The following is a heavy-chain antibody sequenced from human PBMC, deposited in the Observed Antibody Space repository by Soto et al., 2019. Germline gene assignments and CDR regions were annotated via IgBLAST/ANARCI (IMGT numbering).Heavy chain of an antibody. D-gene: IGHD3-22*01. CDR1: GFSLSTSGVG. CDR2: IYWDDDK. J-gene: IGHJ3*02. CDR3: ALKDNYDTNAFYI. V-gene: IGHV2-5*02. Sequence: QITLKESDPTLVKPTQTLTLTCTFSGFSLSTSGVGVGWIRQPPGKALEWLALIYWDDDKRYSPSLKSRLTNTKDSYKNPVVRTITNMDTVDTTTYYCALKDNYDTNAFYIWGQGTMVTVSS.